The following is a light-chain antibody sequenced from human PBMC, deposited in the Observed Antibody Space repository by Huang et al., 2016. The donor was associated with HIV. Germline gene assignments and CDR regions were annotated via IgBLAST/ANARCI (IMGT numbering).Light chain of an antibody. J-gene: IGKJ1*01. CDR2: RSS. CDR3: QQSYSAPPWT. V-gene: IGKV1-39*01. Sequence: DIQMTQSPASLSASVGDRVTITCRANQSITSYLNWYQQKPGKAPKLLIYRSSNLQSVVPSRFSGSGSGTDFTLTIHSLQPDDFATYYCQQSYSAPPWTFGQGTRVEIK. CDR1: QSITSY.